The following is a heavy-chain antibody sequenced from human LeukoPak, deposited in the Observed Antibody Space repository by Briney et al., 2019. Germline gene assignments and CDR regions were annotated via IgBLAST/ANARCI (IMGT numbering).Heavy chain of an antibody. D-gene: IGHD2-15*01. CDR2: INWNGGST. CDR3: ARASGHPYYYYYYMDV. J-gene: IGHJ6*03. CDR1: GFTFDDYG. V-gene: IGHV3-20*04. Sequence: PTGGSLRLSCAASGFTFDDYGMSWVRQAPGKGLEWVSGINWNGGSTGYADSVKGRFTISRDNAKNSLYLQMNSLRAEDTALYYCARASGHPYYYYYYMDVWGKGTTVTVSS.